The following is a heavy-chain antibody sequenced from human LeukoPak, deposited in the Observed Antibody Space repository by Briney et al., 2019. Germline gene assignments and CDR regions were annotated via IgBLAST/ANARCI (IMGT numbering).Heavy chain of an antibody. V-gene: IGHV3-7*05. CDR3: AREGWGDFDY. J-gene: IGHJ4*02. CDR1: GFTFSAYW. Sequence: GGSLRLSCAASGFTFSAYWMSWVRQAPGKGLEWVANIKQDGSEKFYVASVKGRFTISRDNAKNSVYLEMNSLRAEDTAVYYCAREGWGDFDYWGQGTLVTVSS. CDR2: IKQDGSEK. D-gene: IGHD3-10*01.